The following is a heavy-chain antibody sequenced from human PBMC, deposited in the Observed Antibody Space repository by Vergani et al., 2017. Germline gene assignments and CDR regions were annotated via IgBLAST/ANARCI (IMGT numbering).Heavy chain of an antibody. CDR1: GESIRSGSHY. CDR2: IHTGGST. V-gene: IGHV4-61*02. CDR3: ARSRPYCTSGSCPAI. Sequence: QVKLQESGPGLLKPSQTLSPTCTVSGESIRSGSHYWSWIRQPAGKGPEWIGHIHTGGSTDLNPSFKSRVSISVDTSKSQFSLKLNSVTVADTAVYYCARSRPYCTSGSCPAIWVQGTLVTVSS. D-gene: IGHD2-15*01. J-gene: IGHJ4*02.